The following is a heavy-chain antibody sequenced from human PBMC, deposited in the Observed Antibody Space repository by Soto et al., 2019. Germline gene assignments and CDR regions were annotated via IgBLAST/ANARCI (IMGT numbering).Heavy chain of an antibody. J-gene: IGHJ4*02. CDR2: ISLNSSYI. CDR1: GFTFNNYA. D-gene: IGHD3-10*01. V-gene: IGHV3-21*01. Sequence: GGSLRLSCAASGFTFNNYAMNWVRQAPGKGLEWVSSISLNSSYIHYADSVKGRFTISRDNAKNALYLQMDSLRDEDTAVYYCARDSFDGSGYYLDYWGQGALVTVSS. CDR3: ARDSFDGSGYYLDY.